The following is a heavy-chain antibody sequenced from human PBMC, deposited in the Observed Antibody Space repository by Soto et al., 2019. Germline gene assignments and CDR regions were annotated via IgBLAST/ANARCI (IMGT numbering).Heavy chain of an antibody. CDR2: IRGTGGET. CDR3: AQDRGWGVVSPSHDY. J-gene: IGHJ4*02. V-gene: IGHV3-23*01. Sequence: EVELLESGGGIVQPGGSLRVSCVASGFTFRNFVMSWVRQAPGKGLEWVSAIRGTGGETFYADSVKGRFTISRDNSKNTLYLQMNSLRDEDTALYFCAQDRGWGVVSPSHDYWGQGTLAPVSS. CDR1: GFTFRNFV. D-gene: IGHD2-21*01.